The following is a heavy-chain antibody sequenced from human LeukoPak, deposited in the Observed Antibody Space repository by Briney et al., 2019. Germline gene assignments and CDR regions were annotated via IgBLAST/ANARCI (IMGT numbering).Heavy chain of an antibody. Sequence: PGGSLRLSCAASGFTFSRYAMRWVRHAPGEGLEWVSSISGSGGSTYYADSVKGRFTISRDNSKNTLYLQMNSLRAADTAAYNCAKDCAGGPALRLGNYFDYCREGTLVTVSS. CDR2: ISGSGGST. CDR3: AKDCAGGPALRLGNYFDY. D-gene: IGHD2-2*01. V-gene: IGHV3-23*01. J-gene: IGHJ4*02. CDR1: GFTFSRYA.